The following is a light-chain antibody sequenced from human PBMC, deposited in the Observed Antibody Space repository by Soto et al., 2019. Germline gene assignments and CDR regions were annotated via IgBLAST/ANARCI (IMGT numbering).Light chain of an antibody. CDR2: GAS. Sequence: EIVMTQSPATLSVSLGARATLSCRASQYVSSNLAWYQQKPGQPPRLLIYGASTRATGIPARFSGSGSGTEFTLTISGLEPEDFAVYYCQQYGSPPLTFGGGTKVEMK. CDR3: QQYGSPPLT. V-gene: IGKV3-15*01. J-gene: IGKJ4*01. CDR1: QYVSSN.